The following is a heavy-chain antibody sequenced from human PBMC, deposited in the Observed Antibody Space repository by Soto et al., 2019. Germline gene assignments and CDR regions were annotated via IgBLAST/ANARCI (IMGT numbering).Heavy chain of an antibody. CDR1: GGSFSGYY. V-gene: IGHV4-34*01. Sequence: SETLSLTCAVYGGSFSGYYWSWIRQPPGKGLEWIGEINHSGSTNYNPSLKSRVTISVDTSKNQFSLKLSSVTAADTAVYYCARGLDYYDSSGYYYVNPPGYWGQGTLVTVSS. D-gene: IGHD3-22*01. J-gene: IGHJ4*02. CDR3: ARGLDYYDSSGYYYVNPPGY. CDR2: INHSGST.